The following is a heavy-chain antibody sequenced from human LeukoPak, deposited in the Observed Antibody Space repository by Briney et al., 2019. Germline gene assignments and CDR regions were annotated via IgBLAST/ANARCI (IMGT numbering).Heavy chain of an antibody. CDR1: GFTFSNYG. CDR3: ARGRLASAGGIGLDY. J-gene: IGHJ4*02. Sequence: PGRSLRLSCAASGFTFSNYGMHWVRQAPGKGLEWVAVIWFDGTNKYYADSVRGRFTISRDNSKNTLYLQMSSLRAEDTAVYYCARGRLASAGGIGLDYWGRGTLVTVSS. CDR2: IWFDGTNK. D-gene: IGHD6-13*01. V-gene: IGHV3-33*01.